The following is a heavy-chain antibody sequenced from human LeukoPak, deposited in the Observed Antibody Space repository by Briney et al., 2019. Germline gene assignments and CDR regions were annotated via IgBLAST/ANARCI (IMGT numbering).Heavy chain of an antibody. V-gene: IGHV3-20*01. J-gene: IGHJ3*02. Sequence: GGSLRLSCAASGFTCDDYGMSWVRQAPGKGLEWVSGINWNGGSTGYADSVKGRFTISRDNAKNSLYLQMNSLRAEDTALYHCARGGYGDYAFDIWGQGTMVTVSS. CDR1: GFTCDDYG. CDR2: INWNGGST. D-gene: IGHD4-17*01. CDR3: ARGGYGDYAFDI.